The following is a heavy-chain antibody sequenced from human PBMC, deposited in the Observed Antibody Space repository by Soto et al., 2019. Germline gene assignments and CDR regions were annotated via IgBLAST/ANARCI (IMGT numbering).Heavy chain of an antibody. CDR2: INPNSGDT. Sequence: GASVKVSCKASGYTFTGYYMHWVRQAPGQGLAGMGWINPNSGDTNYAQKFQGRVTMTRDTSISTAYMDLSRLRSDDTAVYYCARVHTYYYDIGSFDYWGQGTLVPVSS. CDR3: ARVHTYYYDIGSFDY. CDR1: GYTFTGYY. V-gene: IGHV1-2*02. D-gene: IGHD3-22*01. J-gene: IGHJ4*02.